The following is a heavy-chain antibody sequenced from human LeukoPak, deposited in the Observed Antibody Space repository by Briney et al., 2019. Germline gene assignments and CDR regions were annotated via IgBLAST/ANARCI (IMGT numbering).Heavy chain of an antibody. CDR3: ARDNPHGPKDAFDI. Sequence: SETLSLTCTVSGGSISSSSYYWGWIRQPPGKGLEWIGSIYYSGSTYYNPSLKSRVTMSVDTSKNQFSLKLSSVTAADSAVYYCARDNPHGPKDAFDIWGQGTMVTVSS. CDR1: GGSISSSSYY. J-gene: IGHJ3*02. CDR2: IYYSGST. D-gene: IGHD1-14*01. V-gene: IGHV4-39*07.